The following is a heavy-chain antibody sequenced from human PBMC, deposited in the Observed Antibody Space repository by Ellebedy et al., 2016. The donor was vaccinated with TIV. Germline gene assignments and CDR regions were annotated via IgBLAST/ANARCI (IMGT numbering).Heavy chain of an antibody. CDR2: ISYDGTIK. J-gene: IGHJ4*02. Sequence: LSLTCAASGFSFSSYEMDWVRQAPGKGLEWVAAISYDGTIKLYPDSVKGRFTISRDNSRNTVFLRLNSLRPNDTAVYYCVTRDLRDDYEHFDYWGQGTLVTVSS. CDR3: VTRDLRDDYEHFDY. V-gene: IGHV3-30*01. D-gene: IGHD5-24*01. CDR1: GFSFSSYE.